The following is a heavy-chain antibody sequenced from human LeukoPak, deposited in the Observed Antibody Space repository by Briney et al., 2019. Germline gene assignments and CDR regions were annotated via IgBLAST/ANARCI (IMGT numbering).Heavy chain of an antibody. V-gene: IGHV4-59*01. J-gene: IGHJ4*02. D-gene: IGHD6-19*01. Sequence: SETLSLTCTVSSGSINTFYWSWIRQPPGKGPEWIGFISETGSTNYNPSLNSRVSISMDVSKKQFSLTLTSVTAADTAVYYCARGVPVIAVAHPFDYWGQGTLVTVSS. CDR3: ARGVPVIAVAHPFDY. CDR1: SGSINTFY. CDR2: ISETGST.